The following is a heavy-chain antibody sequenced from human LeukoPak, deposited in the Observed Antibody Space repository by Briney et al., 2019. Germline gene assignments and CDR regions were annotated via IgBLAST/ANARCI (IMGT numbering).Heavy chain of an antibody. J-gene: IGHJ4*02. CDR2: INHSGST. CDR3: ARPRIAARSPFDY. D-gene: IGHD6-6*01. CDR1: GXSFSGYY. V-gene: IGHV4-34*01. Sequence: SETLSLTCAVYGXSFSGYYWSWIRQPPGKGLEWIGEINHSGSTNYNPSLKSRVTISVDTSKNQFSLKLSSVTAADTAVYYCARPRIAARSPFDYWGQGTLVTVSS.